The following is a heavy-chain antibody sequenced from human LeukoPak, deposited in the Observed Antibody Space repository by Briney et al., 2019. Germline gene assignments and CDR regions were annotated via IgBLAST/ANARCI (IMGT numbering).Heavy chain of an antibody. J-gene: IGHJ4*02. V-gene: IGHV3-30*18. CDR1: GFTFSSYG. Sequence: PGGSLRLSCAASGFTFSSYGMHWVRQAPGKGLEWVAVISYDGSNKYNADSVKGRFTISRDNSKNTLYLQMNSLRAEDTAVYYCAKDMPPPNYDSSGYIDYWGQGTLVTVSS. CDR3: AKDMPPPNYDSSGYIDY. CDR2: ISYDGSNK. D-gene: IGHD3-22*01.